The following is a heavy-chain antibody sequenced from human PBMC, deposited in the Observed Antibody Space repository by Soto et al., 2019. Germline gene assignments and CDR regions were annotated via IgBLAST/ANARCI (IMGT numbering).Heavy chain of an antibody. V-gene: IGHV4-34*01. D-gene: IGHD6-6*01. CDR3: ARGGRAARPRWFDP. Sequence: QVQLQQWGAGLLKPSETLCLTCAVYGGSFSGYYWSWIRQPPGKGLEWIGEINHSGSTNYNPSLKSRVTISVDTSKNQFSLKLSSVTAADTAVYYCARGGRAARPRWFDPWGQGTLVTVSS. CDR2: INHSGST. J-gene: IGHJ5*02. CDR1: GGSFSGYY.